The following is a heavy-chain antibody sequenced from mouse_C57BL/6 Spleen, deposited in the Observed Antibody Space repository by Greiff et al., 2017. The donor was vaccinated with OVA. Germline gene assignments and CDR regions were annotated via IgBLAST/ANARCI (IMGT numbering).Heavy chain of an antibody. CDR2: IYPGDGDT. CDR3: ARYYYGSSYNFDY. D-gene: IGHD1-1*01. V-gene: IGHV1-82*01. J-gene: IGHJ2*01. Sequence: QVQLKQSGPELVKPGASVKISCKASGYAFSSSWMNWVKQRPGKGLEWIGRIYPGDGDTNYNGKFKGKATLTADKSSSTAYMQLSSLTSEDSVVYFCARYYYGSSYNFDYWGQGTTLTVSS. CDR1: GYAFSSSW.